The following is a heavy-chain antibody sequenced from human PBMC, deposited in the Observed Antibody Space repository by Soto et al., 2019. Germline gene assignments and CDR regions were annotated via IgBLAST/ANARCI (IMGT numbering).Heavy chain of an antibody. CDR2: IYYSGST. Sequence: PSETLSLTCTVSGGSISSYYWSWIRQPPGKGLEWIGYIYYSGSTNYNPSLKSRVTISVDTSKNQFSLKLSSVTAADTAVYYCARHADFLGPNDYWGQGTLVTVSS. CDR3: ARHADFLGPNDY. CDR1: GGSISSYY. D-gene: IGHD3-3*01. J-gene: IGHJ4*02. V-gene: IGHV4-59*08.